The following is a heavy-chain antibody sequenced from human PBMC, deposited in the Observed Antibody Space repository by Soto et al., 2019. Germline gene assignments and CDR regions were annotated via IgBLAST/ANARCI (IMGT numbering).Heavy chain of an antibody. CDR1: GFSFSSYG. CDR2: IWYDGSNK. J-gene: IGHJ4*02. D-gene: IGHD5-12*01. CDR3: ARDPSYDCNYSDY. V-gene: IGHV3-33*01. Sequence: GGSLRLSCAASGFSFSSYGMHWVRQAPGKGLEWVAVIWYDGSNKYYADSVKGRFTISRDNSKNTLYLQMNSLRAEDTAVYFSARDPSYDCNYSDYWGQGTLVTVSS.